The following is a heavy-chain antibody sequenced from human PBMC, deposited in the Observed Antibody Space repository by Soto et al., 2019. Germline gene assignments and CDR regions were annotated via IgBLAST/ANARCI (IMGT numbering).Heavy chain of an antibody. CDR3: ASGIAADNWFDP. CDR1: GDSVSSNSAA. J-gene: IGHJ5*02. Sequence: SQTLSLTCAISGDSVSSNSAAWNWIRQSPSRGLEWLGRTYYRSKWYNDYAVSVKSRITINPDTSKNQFSLQLNSVTPEDTAVYYCASGIAADNWFDPWGQGTLVTVLL. V-gene: IGHV6-1*01. CDR2: TYYRSKWYN. D-gene: IGHD6-13*01.